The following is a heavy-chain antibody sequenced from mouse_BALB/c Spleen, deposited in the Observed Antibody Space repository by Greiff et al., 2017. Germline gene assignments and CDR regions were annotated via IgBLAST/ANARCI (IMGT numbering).Heavy chain of an antibody. CDR2: ISSGSSTI. CDR1: GFTFSSFG. V-gene: IGHV5-17*02. Sequence: EVMLVESGGGLVQPGGSRKLSCAASGFTFSSFGMHWVRQAPEKGLEWVAYISSGSSTIYYADTVKGRFTISRDNPKNTLFLQMTSLRSEDTAMYYCARFPYGYYAMDYWGQGTLVTVSA. CDR3: ARFPYGYYAMDY. D-gene: IGHD2-3*01. J-gene: IGHJ3*01.